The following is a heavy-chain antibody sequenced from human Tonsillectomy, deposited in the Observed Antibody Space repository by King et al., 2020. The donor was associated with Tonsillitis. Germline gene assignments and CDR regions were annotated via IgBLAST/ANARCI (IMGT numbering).Heavy chain of an antibody. CDR1: GGTFSSYV. Sequence: QLVQSGAEVKKPGSSVKVSCKASGGTFSSYVISWVRQAPGQGLEWLGGIIPLFGSTNYSQKFQGRVTITADESTSTAYMELSSLRSEDTAVYYCARGVSLLKQQLVFLDYWGQGTLVTVSS. J-gene: IGHJ4*02. CDR2: IIPLFGST. V-gene: IGHV1-69*12. CDR3: ARGVSLLKQQLVFLDY. D-gene: IGHD6-13*01.